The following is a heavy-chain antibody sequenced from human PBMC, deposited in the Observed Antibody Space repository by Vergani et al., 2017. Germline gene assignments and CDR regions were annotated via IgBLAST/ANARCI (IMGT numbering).Heavy chain of an antibody. Sequence: EVQLVESGGGIVKPRGSLRLSCVASGFSFRNAWMNWVRRTPGKGLEWVGRIKSTFDRGTTDYAAAVKGRFTISRDDSKNTLFLQMNGLKTEDIGVYYCTTDPRYCGDGSCYWLRDHHYYGMDVWDQGTTVTVSS. V-gene: IGHV3-15*07. J-gene: IGHJ6*02. CDR1: GFSFRNAW. CDR2: IKSTFDRGTT. D-gene: IGHD2-21*01. CDR3: TTDPRYCGDGSCYWLRDHHYYGMDV.